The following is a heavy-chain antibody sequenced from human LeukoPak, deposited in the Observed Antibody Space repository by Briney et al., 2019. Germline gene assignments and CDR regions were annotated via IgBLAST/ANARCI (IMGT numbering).Heavy chain of an antibody. CDR1: SGSFRTYY. CDR2: IFCNEGT. J-gene: IGHJ3*02. V-gene: IGHV4-59*01. Sequence: SETLSLTCTVSSGSFRTYYWSWIRQPPGKGLEWIGYIFCNEGTSYNPSLKSRVTISVDTSNNQLSLKVNSVTAADTAMYYCVKSNSRYQPWTLDIWGRGTMVTVSS. CDR3: VKSNSRYQPWTLDI. D-gene: IGHD2-2*01.